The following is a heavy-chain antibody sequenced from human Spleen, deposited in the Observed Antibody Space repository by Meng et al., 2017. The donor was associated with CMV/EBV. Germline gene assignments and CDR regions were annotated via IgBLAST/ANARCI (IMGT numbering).Heavy chain of an antibody. CDR1: GFTFSGYW. J-gene: IGHJ3*02. Sequence: ASGFTFSGYWMHWVRQAPGKGLVWVSRINTDGSYTSYADSVKGRFTISRDNAKNTLYLQMNSLGPEDTAIYYCTRDPSTWSDSFDIWGQGTMVTVSS. CDR2: INTDGSYT. V-gene: IGHV3-74*01. D-gene: IGHD6-13*01. CDR3: TRDPSTWSDSFDI.